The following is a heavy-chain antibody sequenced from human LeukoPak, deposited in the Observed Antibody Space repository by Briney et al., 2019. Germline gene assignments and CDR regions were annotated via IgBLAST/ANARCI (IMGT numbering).Heavy chain of an antibody. CDR2: TYYRSKWYN. D-gene: IGHD1-14*01. Sequence: SQTLSLTCAISGDSVSSNSVAWNWIRQSPSRGLEWLGRTYYRSKWYNDYTVSLKSRITINPDTSKNQFSLQLNSVTPEDTAVYYCARENGIFDYWGQGTLVTVSS. V-gene: IGHV6-1*01. J-gene: IGHJ4*02. CDR1: GDSVSSNSVA. CDR3: ARENGIFDY.